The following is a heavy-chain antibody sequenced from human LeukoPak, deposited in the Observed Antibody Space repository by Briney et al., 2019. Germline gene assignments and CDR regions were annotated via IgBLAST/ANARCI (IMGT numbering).Heavy chain of an antibody. V-gene: IGHV4-30-2*01. CDR3: ARESPMFEYSGYVRAFDI. J-gene: IGHJ3*02. CDR2: IYHSGST. CDR1: GGSVSSGGYS. Sequence: PSQTLSLTCAVSGGSVSSGGYSWSWIRQPPGKGLEWIGYIYHSGSTYYNPSLKSRVTISVDRSKNQFSLKLSSVTAADTAVYYCARESPMFEYSGYVRAFDIWGQGTMVTVSS. D-gene: IGHD5-12*01.